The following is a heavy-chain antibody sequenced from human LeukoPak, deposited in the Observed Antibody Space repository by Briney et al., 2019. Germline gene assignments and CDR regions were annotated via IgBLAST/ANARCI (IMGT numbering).Heavy chain of an antibody. D-gene: IGHD1-26*01. J-gene: IGHJ4*02. CDR1: GGSISSSSYY. CDR2: IYYSGST. CDR3: ARQGGSYQYYFDY. V-gene: IGHV4-39*01. Sequence: SETLSLTCTVSGGSISSSSYYWGWIRQPPGKGLEWIGSIYYSGSTYYNPSLKSRVTISVDTSKNQFSLKLSSVTAADTAVYYCARQGGSYQYYFDYWGQGTLVTDSS.